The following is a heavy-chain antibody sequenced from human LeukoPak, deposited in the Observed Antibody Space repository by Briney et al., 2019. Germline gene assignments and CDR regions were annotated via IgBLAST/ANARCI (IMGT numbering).Heavy chain of an antibody. D-gene: IGHD3-16*01. CDR1: GFTFSSYW. J-gene: IGHJ4*02. V-gene: IGHV3-74*01. Sequence: PGGSLRLSCAASGFTFSSYWMHWVRQAPGKGLVWVSRINSDGSSTSYADSVKGRFTISRDNAKNTLYLQMNSLRAEDTAVYYCAKERFGGLVDYWGQGTLVTVSS. CDR2: INSDGSST. CDR3: AKERFGGLVDY.